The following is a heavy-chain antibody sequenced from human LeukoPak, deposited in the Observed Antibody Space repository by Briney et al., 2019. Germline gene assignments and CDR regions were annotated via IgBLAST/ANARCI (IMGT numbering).Heavy chain of an antibody. D-gene: IGHD3-10*01. CDR3: ARLGGFGDRPDY. J-gene: IGHJ4*02. CDR1: GGSISSSSYY. V-gene: IGHV4-39*07. CDR2: IYYSGST. Sequence: SETLSLTCTVSGGSISSSSYYWGWIRQPPGKGLEWIGSIYYSGSTYYNPSLKSRVTISVDTSKNQFSLKLSSVTAADTAVYYCARLGGFGDRPDYWGQGTLVTVSS.